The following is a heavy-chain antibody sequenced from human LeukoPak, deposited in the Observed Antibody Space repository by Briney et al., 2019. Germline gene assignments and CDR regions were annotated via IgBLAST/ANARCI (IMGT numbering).Heavy chain of an antibody. Sequence: GGSLRLSCAASGFTFSTYEMNWVRQAPGKGLEWVSYISSSGDFIYYADSVKGRFTISRDNAKNSLHLQMSSLRAEDTAVYFCARDQIASDIDYWGQGTLVTVSS. D-gene: IGHD6-13*01. CDR2: ISSSGDFI. CDR1: GFTFSTYE. CDR3: ARDQIASDIDY. J-gene: IGHJ4*02. V-gene: IGHV3-48*03.